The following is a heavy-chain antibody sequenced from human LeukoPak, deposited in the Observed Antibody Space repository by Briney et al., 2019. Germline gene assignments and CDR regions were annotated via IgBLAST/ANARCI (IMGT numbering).Heavy chain of an antibody. CDR2: ISSSSSYI. CDR1: GLTFSSYN. J-gene: IGHJ4*02. Sequence: GGSLRLSCAASGLTFSSYNMNWVRQAPGKGLEWVSSISSSSSYIYYADSVKGRFTISRDNAKNSLYLQMNSLRAEDTAVYYCAREANAVAHYWGQGTLVTVSS. V-gene: IGHV3-21*01. CDR3: AREANAVAHY. D-gene: IGHD6-19*01.